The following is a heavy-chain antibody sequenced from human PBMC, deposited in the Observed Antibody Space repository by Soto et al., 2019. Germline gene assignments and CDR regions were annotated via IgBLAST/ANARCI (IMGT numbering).Heavy chain of an antibody. CDR1: GLTVSGKKY. J-gene: IGHJ3*01. D-gene: IGHD1-1*01. CDR2: LYDVDGS. CDR3: ASWHEREHAYDV. Sequence: DVQLVESGGGLIQPGESLRLSCAAFGLTVSGKKYVAWLRQAPGKWLEWVSALYDVDGSFYADSVKGRFTTSSDSSKTTVYLQMNGLRPDDTAVYYCASWHEREHAYDVWGQGTTVTVSS. V-gene: IGHV3-53*01.